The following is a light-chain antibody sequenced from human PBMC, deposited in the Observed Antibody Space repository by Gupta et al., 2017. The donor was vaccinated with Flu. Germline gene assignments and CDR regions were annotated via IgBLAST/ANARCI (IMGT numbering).Light chain of an antibody. CDR3: QQYHIWPPIT. J-gene: IGKJ5*01. Sequence: EMVMTQPPATLSVSPGERATLSCRASQYISSNLAWYQQRPGQAPRLLFYDSSTRAPGVPARFSGSGSGTDFALAITNVQSEDFAVYYCQQYHIWPPITFGQGTRLEIK. CDR1: QYISSN. CDR2: DSS. V-gene: IGKV3-15*01.